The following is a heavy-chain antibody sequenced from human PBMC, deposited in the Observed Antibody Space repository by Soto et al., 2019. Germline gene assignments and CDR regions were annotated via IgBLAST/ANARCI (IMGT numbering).Heavy chain of an antibody. CDR1: GGTSTRYA. CDR3: NRGSEYDFWSGYL. Sequence: QERLVQSGAEVRKPGSSVKVSCKVTGGTSTRYAINWVRQAPGQGLEWMGGIDPMFGTSKYEQKFQGRVTITADTSTNIAYMELRSLRSEDTAVYYCNRGSEYDFWSGYLWGQGTLVSVSS. D-gene: IGHD3-3*01. J-gene: IGHJ4*02. CDR2: IDPMFGTS. V-gene: IGHV1-69*06.